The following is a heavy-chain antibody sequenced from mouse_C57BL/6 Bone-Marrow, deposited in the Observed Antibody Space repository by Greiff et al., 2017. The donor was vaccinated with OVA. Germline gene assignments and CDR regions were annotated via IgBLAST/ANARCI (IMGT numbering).Heavy chain of an antibody. CDR2: IDPSDSYT. CDR1: GYTFTSYW. CDR3: ARGLPNAMDY. J-gene: IGHJ4*01. V-gene: IGHV1-69*01. D-gene: IGHD3-1*01. Sequence: VQLQQSGAELVMPGASVKLSCKASGYTFTSYWMHWVKQRPGQGLEWIGEIDPSDSYTNYNQKFKGKSTLTVDKSSSTAYMQLSSLTSEDSAVYYCARGLPNAMDYWGQGTSVTVSS.